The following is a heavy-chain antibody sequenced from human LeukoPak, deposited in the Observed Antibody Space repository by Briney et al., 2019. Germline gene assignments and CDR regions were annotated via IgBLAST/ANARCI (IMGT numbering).Heavy chain of an antibody. D-gene: IGHD6-19*01. CDR3: VKNNGWFHLAQ. Sequence: GGPLRLSCAASGFNFRDHWMDWVRQAPGKGLEWVGHIKTDGSETYYLDSLRGRFSISGDNTNNALYLQMNSLRVEDTAVYYCVKNNGWFHLAQWGQGTLVTVSS. CDR2: IKTDGSET. V-gene: IGHV3-7*03. CDR1: GFNFRDHW. J-gene: IGHJ4*02.